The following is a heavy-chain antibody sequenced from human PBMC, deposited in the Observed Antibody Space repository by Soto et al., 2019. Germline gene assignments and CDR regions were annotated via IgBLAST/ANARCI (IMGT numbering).Heavy chain of an antibody. CDR3: ARDYGSGSHYGRWFDT. V-gene: IGHV4-39*07. Sequence: PSETLSLTCTVSGGSISSGGYYWSWIRQPPGKGLEWIGEINHSGSTNYNPSLKSRVTISVDTSKNQFSLKLSSVTAADTAVYYCARDYGSGSHYGRWFDTWGQGTLVTVSS. CDR1: GGSISSGGYY. D-gene: IGHD3-10*01. CDR2: INHSGST. J-gene: IGHJ5*02.